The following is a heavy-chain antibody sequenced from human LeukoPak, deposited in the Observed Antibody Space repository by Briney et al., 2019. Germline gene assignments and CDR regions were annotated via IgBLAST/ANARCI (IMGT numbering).Heavy chain of an antibody. CDR1: GGSISSYY. CDR2: INHSGST. CDR3: ARLPRGWFDP. J-gene: IGHJ5*02. D-gene: IGHD5-24*01. Sequence: SETLSLTCTVSGGSISSYYWSWIRQPPGKGLEWIGEINHSGSTNYNPSLKSRVTISVDTSKNQFSLKLSSVTAADTAVYYCARLPRGWFDPWGQGTLVTVSS. V-gene: IGHV4-34*01.